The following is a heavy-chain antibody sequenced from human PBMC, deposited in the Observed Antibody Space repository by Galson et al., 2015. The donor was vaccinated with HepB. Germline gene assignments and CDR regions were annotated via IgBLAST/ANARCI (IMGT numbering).Heavy chain of an antibody. CDR2: ITGSGDST. V-gene: IGHV3-23*01. Sequence: SLRLSCAASGFTFSGYAMNWVRQAPGKGMEWVSGITGSGDSTYYADSLKGRFTVSRDNSKNTLYLQMNSLRAEDTAVYYCAKDMGRSRVTTFDFWGQGTLVTVSS. CDR1: GFTFSGYA. D-gene: IGHD4-17*01. CDR3: AKDMGRSRVTTFDF. J-gene: IGHJ4*02.